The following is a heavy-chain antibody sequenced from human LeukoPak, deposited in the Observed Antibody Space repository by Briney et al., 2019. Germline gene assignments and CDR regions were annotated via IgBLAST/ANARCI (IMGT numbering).Heavy chain of an antibody. CDR1: GGSISSSSYY. V-gene: IGHV4-39*07. Sequence: SETLSLTCTVSGGSISSSSYYWGWIRQPPGKGLEWIGSIYYSGSTYYNPSLKSRVTISVDTSKNQFSLKLSSVTAADTAVYYCARDRGWLQFLGGQGTLVTVSS. CDR2: IYYSGST. J-gene: IGHJ4*02. D-gene: IGHD5-24*01. CDR3: ARDRGWLQFL.